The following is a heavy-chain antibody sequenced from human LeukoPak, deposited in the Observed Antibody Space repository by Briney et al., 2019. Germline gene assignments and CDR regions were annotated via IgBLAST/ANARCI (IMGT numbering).Heavy chain of an antibody. J-gene: IGHJ5*02. D-gene: IGHD3-10*01. CDR2: IHTSGST. V-gene: IGHV4-4*07. Sequence: SETLSLTCTVSGVSISAYYWSWIRQPAGKGLEWIGRIHTSGSTNYNPSLKSRVTISVDTSKNQFSLKLSSVTAADTAVYYCASLHGYGSGRPWGQGTLVTVSS. CDR3: ASLHGYGSGRP. CDR1: GVSISAYY.